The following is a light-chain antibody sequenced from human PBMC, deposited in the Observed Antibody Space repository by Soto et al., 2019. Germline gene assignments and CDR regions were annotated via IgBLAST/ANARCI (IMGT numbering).Light chain of an antibody. J-gene: IGLJ3*02. CDR3: RSYVGSYTFVL. CDR2: DVN. Sequence: QSALTQPRSVSGSPGQSVTISCTGTSSDVGSCNYISWYQQFPGKAPKLIIYDVNKRPSGVPDRFSGSKFGTTASLTISGLQAEDEADYHCRSYVGSYTFVLFGGGTKVTVL. V-gene: IGLV2-11*01. CDR1: SSDVGSCNY.